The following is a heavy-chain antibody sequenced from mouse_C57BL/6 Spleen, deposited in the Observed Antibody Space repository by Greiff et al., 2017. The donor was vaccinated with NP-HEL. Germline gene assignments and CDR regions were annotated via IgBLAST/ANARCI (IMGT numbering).Heavy chain of an antibody. CDR3: ARRGVTTVAYAMDY. CDR1: GFTFSDYG. V-gene: IGHV5-17*01. CDR2: ISSGSSTI. J-gene: IGHJ4*01. D-gene: IGHD1-1*01. Sequence: EVQVVESGGGLVKPGGSLKLSCAASGFTFSDYGMHWVRQAPEKGLEWVAYISSGSSTIYYADTVKGRFTISRDNAKNTLFLQMTSLRSEDTAMYYCARRGVTTVAYAMDYWGQGTSVTVSS.